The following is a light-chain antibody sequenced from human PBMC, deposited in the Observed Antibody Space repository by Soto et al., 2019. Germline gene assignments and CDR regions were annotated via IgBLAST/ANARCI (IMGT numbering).Light chain of an antibody. CDR3: QSYDSSLSGVV. CDR2: GNS. J-gene: IGLJ2*01. CDR1: SSNIGAGYD. V-gene: IGLV1-40*01. Sequence: QSVLTQPPSVSGAPGQWVTISCTGSSSNIGAGYDVHWYQQLPGTAPKLLIYGNSNRPSGVPDRFSGSKSGTSASLPITGLQAEYEADYYCQSYDSSLSGVVFGGGTKLTVL.